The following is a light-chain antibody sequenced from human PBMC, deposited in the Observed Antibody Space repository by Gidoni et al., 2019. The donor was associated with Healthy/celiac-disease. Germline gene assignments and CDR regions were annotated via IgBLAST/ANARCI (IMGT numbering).Light chain of an antibody. CDR1: SSDVGGYNY. CDR3: SSYTSSSTWV. V-gene: IGLV2-14*01. Sequence: QSALTQPASVSGSPGQSITISCTGTSSDVGGYNYVSWSQQHPGKAPKLMIYEVSNRPSGVANLFSGSKSGNTASLTISGLQAEDEADYYCSSYTSSSTWVFGGGTKLTVL. CDR2: EVS. J-gene: IGLJ3*02.